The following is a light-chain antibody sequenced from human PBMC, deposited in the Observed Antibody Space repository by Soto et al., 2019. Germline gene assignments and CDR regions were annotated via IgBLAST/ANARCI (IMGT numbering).Light chain of an antibody. CDR2: DAS. J-gene: IGKJ2*01. Sequence: DIQMTQSPSTLSASVGDRVTITCRASQSISGWLAWYQQRPGKAPRLLIYDASSVESGVPSRFSGSRSGTNSTLAISSLQPEDFATYYCQHDHSCPYTFGHGTKLEIK. CDR3: QHDHSCPYT. CDR1: QSISGW. V-gene: IGKV1-5*01.